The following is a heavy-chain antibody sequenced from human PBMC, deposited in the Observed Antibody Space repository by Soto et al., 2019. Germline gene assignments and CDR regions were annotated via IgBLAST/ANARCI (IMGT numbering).Heavy chain of an antibody. J-gene: IGHJ6*02. CDR1: GYTFTSYD. Sequence: ASVKVSCKASGYTFTSYDINWVRQATGQGPEWMGWMNPNSGNTGYAQKFQGRVTMTRNTSISTAYMELSSLRSEDTAVYYCARGQWCGGDCYYYYYYGMDVWGQGTTVTVSS. V-gene: IGHV1-8*01. CDR3: ARGQWCGGDCYYYYYYGMDV. D-gene: IGHD2-21*02. CDR2: MNPNSGNT.